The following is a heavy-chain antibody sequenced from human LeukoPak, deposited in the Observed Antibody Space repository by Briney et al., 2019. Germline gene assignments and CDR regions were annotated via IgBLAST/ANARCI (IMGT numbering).Heavy chain of an antibody. Sequence: AVKVSCKASGGTFISYAICWVREAPGQGLEWMGRIIPIFGTANYAQKFQGRVTITTDESTSTAYMELSSLRSEDTAVYYCAKLYNWNAVGVGDYWGQGTLVTVSS. D-gene: IGHD1-1*01. CDR2: IIPIFGTA. V-gene: IGHV1-69*05. J-gene: IGHJ4*02. CDR3: AKLYNWNAVGVGDY. CDR1: GGTFISYA.